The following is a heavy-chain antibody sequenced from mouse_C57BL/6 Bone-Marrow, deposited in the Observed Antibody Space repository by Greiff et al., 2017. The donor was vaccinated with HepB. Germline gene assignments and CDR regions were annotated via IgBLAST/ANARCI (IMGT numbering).Heavy chain of an antibody. V-gene: IGHV5-4*01. CDR1: GFTFSSYA. CDR2: ISDGGSYT. J-gene: IGHJ1*03. CDR3: SRDPLRYWYLDV. Sequence: DVKLVESGGGLVKPGGSLKLYCAASGFTFSSYAMSWVRQTPEKRLEWVATISDGGSYTYYPDNVKGRFTISREDDKNNLYLQMSHLKSEYTTMYYCSRDPLRYWYLDVWGTGTTVTVSP.